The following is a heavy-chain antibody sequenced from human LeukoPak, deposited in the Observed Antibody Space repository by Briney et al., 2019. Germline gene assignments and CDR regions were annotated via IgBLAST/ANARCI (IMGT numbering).Heavy chain of an antibody. D-gene: IGHD3-10*01. CDR2: IYYSGST. CDR3: ARKVHYYGSGSSPDYYGMDV. Sequence: SETLSLTCTVSGGSISSYYWSWIRQPPGKGLEWIGYIYYSGSTNYNPSLKSRVTISVDTSKNQFSLKLSSVTAADTAVYYCARKVHYYGSGSSPDYYGMDVWGQGTTVTVSS. CDR1: GGSISSYY. J-gene: IGHJ6*02. V-gene: IGHV4-59*01.